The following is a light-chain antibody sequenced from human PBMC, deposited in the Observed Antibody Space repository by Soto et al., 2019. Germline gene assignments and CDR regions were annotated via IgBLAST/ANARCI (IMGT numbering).Light chain of an antibody. CDR2: GAS. J-gene: IGKJ1*01. Sequence: EIVLTQSPGFLSLSPGERATLSCRASQSVDSSFFAWYQQKPGQAPRLLNYGASKRATGIPDRFSGSGSGTDFTLTISRLEPEDFAVYYCQQYVSSVTFGQGTKVEIK. CDR1: QSVDSSF. V-gene: IGKV3-20*01. CDR3: QQYVSSVT.